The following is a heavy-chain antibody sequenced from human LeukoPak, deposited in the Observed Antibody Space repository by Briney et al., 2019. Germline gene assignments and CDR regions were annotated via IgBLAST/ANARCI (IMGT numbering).Heavy chain of an antibody. CDR2: IYYSGST. CDR3: ARVGYNWNLARGDLNWFDP. J-gene: IGHJ5*02. D-gene: IGHD1-1*01. CDR1: GGSISSGDYY. V-gene: IGHV4-30-4*02. Sequence: PSETLSLTCTVSGGSISSGDYYWSWIRQPPGKGLEWIGYIYYSGSTYYNPSLKGRVTISVDTSKNQFSLKLSSVTAADTAVYYCARVGYNWNLARGDLNWFDPWGQGTLVTVSS.